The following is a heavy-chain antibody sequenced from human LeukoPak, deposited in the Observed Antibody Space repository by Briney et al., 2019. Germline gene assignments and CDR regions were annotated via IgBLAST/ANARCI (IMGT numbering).Heavy chain of an antibody. CDR2: IRYDGSNK. V-gene: IGHV3-30*02. CDR3: AKDIRDTAMTYFDY. CDR1: GFTFSSYG. D-gene: IGHD5-18*01. J-gene: IGHJ4*02. Sequence: PGGSLRLFCAASGFTFSSYGMHWVRQAPGKGLEWVAFIRYDGSNKYYADSVKGRFTISRDNSKNTLYLQMNSLRAEDTAVYYCAKDIRDTAMTYFDYWGQGTLVTVSS.